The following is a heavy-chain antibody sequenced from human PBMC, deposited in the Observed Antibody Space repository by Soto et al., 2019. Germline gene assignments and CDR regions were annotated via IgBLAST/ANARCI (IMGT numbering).Heavy chain of an antibody. CDR1: GGSISSYY. V-gene: IGHV4-4*07. CDR2: TYTSGST. D-gene: IGHD3-10*01. CDR3: ARDYYGSVSYDNYYYYGMDV. J-gene: IGHJ6*02. Sequence: KPSETLSLTCTVSGGSISSYYWSWIRQPAGKGLELIGRTYTSGSTNYNPSLKSRVTMSVDTSKNQFSLKLSSVTAADTAVYYCARDYYGSVSYDNYYYYGMDVWGQGTTVTVSS.